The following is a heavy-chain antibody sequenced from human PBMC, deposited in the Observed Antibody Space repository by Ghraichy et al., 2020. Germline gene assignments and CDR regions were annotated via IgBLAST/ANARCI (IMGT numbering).Heavy chain of an antibody. CDR3: ARGEGYYYDSSGYSHAAFDI. Sequence: SETLSLTCAVSGGSISSGGYSWSWIRQPPGKGLEWIGYIYHSGSTYYNPSLKSRVTISVDRSKNQFSLKLSSVTAADTAVYYCARGEGYYYDSSGYSHAAFDIWGQGTMVTVSS. J-gene: IGHJ3*02. CDR2: IYHSGST. CDR1: GGSISSGGYS. V-gene: IGHV4-30-2*01. D-gene: IGHD3-22*01.